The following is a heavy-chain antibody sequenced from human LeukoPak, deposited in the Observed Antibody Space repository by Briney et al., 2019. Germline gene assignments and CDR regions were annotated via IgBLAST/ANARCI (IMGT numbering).Heavy chain of an antibody. CDR2: IWFHGGEI. Sequence: GGSLRLSCAASGFTFSHYGMHWVRQAPGMGLEWVAVIWFHGGEIHYPDSVKGRFTISRDNSKNTLYLQMDNLRADDTAVYYCVRGSGGNGYGYWGDFWGQGTLVTVSP. CDR1: GFTFSHYG. J-gene: IGHJ4*02. CDR3: VRGSGGNGYGYWGDF. D-gene: IGHD2-15*01. V-gene: IGHV3-33*01.